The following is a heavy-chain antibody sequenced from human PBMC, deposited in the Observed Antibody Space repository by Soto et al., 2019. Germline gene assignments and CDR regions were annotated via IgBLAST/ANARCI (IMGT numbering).Heavy chain of an antibody. CDR3: ATVPPTIGYYYYYMDV. CDR1: GGSISSYY. Sequence: SETLSLTCTVSGGSISSYYWSWLRQPPGKGLEWIGYIYYSGSTNYNPSLKSRVTISVDTSKNQFSLKLSSVTAADTAVYYCATVPPTIGYYYYYMDVWGKGTTVNVSS. D-gene: IGHD1-1*01. V-gene: IGHV4-59*08. J-gene: IGHJ6*03. CDR2: IYYSGST.